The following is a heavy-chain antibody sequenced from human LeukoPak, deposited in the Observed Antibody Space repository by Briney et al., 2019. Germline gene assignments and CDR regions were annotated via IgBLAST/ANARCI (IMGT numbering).Heavy chain of an antibody. CDR1: GFTFSSYW. D-gene: IGHD6-19*01. CDR3: ARDRSSSVAGIFDY. CDR2: IKQDGSEK. Sequence: PGGSLRLSCAASGFTFSSYWMSWVRQAPGKGLEWVANIKQDGSEKYYVDSVKGRFTISRDNAKDSLYLQMNSLRDEDTAVYYCARDRSSSVAGIFDYWGQGILVTVSS. J-gene: IGHJ4*02. V-gene: IGHV3-7*01.